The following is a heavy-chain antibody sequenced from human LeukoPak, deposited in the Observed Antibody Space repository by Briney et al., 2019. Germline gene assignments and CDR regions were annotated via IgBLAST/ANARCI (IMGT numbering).Heavy chain of an antibody. CDR1: GGSFSGYY. CDR3: ARGRKKVDP. J-gene: IGHJ5*02. Sequence: SETLSLTCAVYGGSFSGYYWSWIRQPPGKGLEWIGEINHSGSTNYNPSLKSRVTISVDTSKNQFSLKPSSVTAADTAVYYCARGRKKVDPWGQGTLVTVSS. CDR2: INHSGST. V-gene: IGHV4-34*01.